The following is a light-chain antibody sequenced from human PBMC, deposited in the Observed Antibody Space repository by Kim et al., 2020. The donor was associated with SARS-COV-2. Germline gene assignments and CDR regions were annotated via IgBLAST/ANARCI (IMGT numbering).Light chain of an antibody. J-gene: IGLJ3*02. CDR2: RNN. CDR3: AAWDDSLSGWV. V-gene: IGLV1-47*01. CDR1: SSNIGSNY. Sequence: ELTQPPSASGTPGQRVTISCSGSSSNIGSNYVYWYQQLPGTAPKLLIYRNNQRPSGVPDRFSGSKSGTSASLAISGLRSEDETDYYCAAWDDSLSGWVFGGGTQLTVL.